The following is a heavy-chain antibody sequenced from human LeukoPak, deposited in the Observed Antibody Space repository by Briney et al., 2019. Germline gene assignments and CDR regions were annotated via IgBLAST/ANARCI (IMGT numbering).Heavy chain of an antibody. J-gene: IGHJ4*02. V-gene: IGHV4-61*01. Sequence: PSETLSLTCTVSGGSVGSGSYYWSWIRQPPGKGLEWIGYIYYSGSTNYNPSLKSRVTISVDTSKNQFSLKLSSVTAADTAVYYCARDRGRPVAGFDYWGQGTLVTVSS. CDR3: ARDRGRPVAGFDY. D-gene: IGHD6-19*01. CDR2: IYYSGST. CDR1: GGSVGSGSYY.